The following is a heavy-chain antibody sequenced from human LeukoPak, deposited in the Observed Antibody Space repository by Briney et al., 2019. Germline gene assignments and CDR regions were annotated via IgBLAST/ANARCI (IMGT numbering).Heavy chain of an antibody. V-gene: IGHV3-74*01. CDR3: ARGEYDFWSGYYTGGGMDV. J-gene: IGHJ6*02. D-gene: IGHD3-3*01. CDR1: GFTFSSYW. CDR2: INSDGSST. Sequence: GGSLRLSCAASGFTFSSYWMHWVRQAPGKGLVWVSRINSDGSSTSYADSVKGRFTISRDNAKNTLYLQMNSLRAEDTAAYYCARGEYDFWSGYYTGGGMDVWGQGTTVTVSS.